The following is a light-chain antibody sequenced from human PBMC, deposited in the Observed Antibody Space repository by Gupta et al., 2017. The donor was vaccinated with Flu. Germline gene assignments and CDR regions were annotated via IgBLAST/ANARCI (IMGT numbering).Light chain of an antibody. V-gene: IGLV3-19*01. CDR2: GKH. CDR3: NSRDSSGNYLGM. Sequence: SSELTQDPVVSVALGQTVRITCHGDSLRNYFASWYQQKPGQAPILVIYGKHNRHSGIPDRFAGSTSGNTASLTITGAQAEDEADYYCNSRDSSGNYLGMFGGGTKLTVL. J-gene: IGLJ3*02. CDR1: SLRNYF.